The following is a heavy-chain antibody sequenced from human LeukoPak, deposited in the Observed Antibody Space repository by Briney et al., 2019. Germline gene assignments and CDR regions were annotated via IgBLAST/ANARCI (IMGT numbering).Heavy chain of an antibody. V-gene: IGHV1-2*02. J-gene: IGHJ4*02. CDR3: ARVFGGSRALDY. CDR2: INPNSGGT. Sequence: ASVKDSCKASGYTFTGYYMHWVRQAPGQGLEWMGWINPNSGGTNYAQKFQGRVTMTRDTSISTAYMELSRLRSDDTAVYYCARVFGGSRALDYWGQGTLVTVSS. CDR1: GYTFTGYY. D-gene: IGHD1-26*01.